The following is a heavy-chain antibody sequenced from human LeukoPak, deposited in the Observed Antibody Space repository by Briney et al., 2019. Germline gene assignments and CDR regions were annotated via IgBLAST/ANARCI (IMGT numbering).Heavy chain of an antibody. Sequence: SETLSLTCTVSGGSISSYYWSWIRPPPGKGLEWIGYIYYSGSTNYNPSLKSRVTISVDTSKNQFSLKLSSVTAADTAVYYCARKYYYDSSGYSYFDYWGQGTLVTVSS. CDR3: ARKYYYDSSGYSYFDY. D-gene: IGHD3-22*01. J-gene: IGHJ4*02. V-gene: IGHV4-59*01. CDR2: IYYSGST. CDR1: GGSISSYY.